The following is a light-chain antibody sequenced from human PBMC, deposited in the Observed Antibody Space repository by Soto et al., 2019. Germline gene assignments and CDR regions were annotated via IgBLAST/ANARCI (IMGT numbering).Light chain of an antibody. CDR1: QSVRSTY. V-gene: IGKV3-20*01. Sequence: LSPGERATLSCRASQSVRSTYLAWYQQKPGQAPRLLIHGASSRATGIPDRFSGSGSGTDFTLTISRLEPEDFAVYYCQQYGSSLSITFGQGTRLEIK. J-gene: IGKJ5*01. CDR3: QQYGSSLSIT. CDR2: GAS.